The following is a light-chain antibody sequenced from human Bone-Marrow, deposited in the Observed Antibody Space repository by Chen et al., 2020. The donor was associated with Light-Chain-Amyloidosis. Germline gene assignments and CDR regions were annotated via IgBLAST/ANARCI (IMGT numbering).Light chain of an antibody. Sequence: SYVLTQPSSVSVAPGQTATIACGGNNIGSTSVHWYQQTPGQAPLLAVYDDSDRPSGIHERLSGANSGNTATLTISRVEAGDEADYYCQVWDRSRDRPVFGGGTKLTVL. CDR2: DDS. CDR1: NIGSTS. V-gene: IGLV3-21*02. CDR3: QVWDRSRDRPV. J-gene: IGLJ3*02.